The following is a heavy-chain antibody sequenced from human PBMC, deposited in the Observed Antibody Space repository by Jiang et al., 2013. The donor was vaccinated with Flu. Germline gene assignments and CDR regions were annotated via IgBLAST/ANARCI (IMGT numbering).Heavy chain of an antibody. CDR3: ARVDREDAFDI. J-gene: IGHJ3*02. CDR2: IYHSGST. D-gene: IGHD3-22*01. CDR1: GYSISSGYY. Sequence: GSGLVKPSETLSLTCTVSGYSISSGYYWGWIRQPPGKGLEWIGSIYHSGSTYYNPSLKSRVTISVDTSKNQFSLKLSSVTAADTAVYYCARVDREDAFDIWGQGTMVTVSS. V-gene: IGHV4-38-2*02.